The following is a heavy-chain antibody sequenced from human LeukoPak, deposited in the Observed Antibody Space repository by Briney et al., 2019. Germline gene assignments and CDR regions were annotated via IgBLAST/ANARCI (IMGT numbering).Heavy chain of an antibody. V-gene: IGHV3-48*03. CDR3: ARGTGGWPRGYFDY. CDR2: ISSSGSTI. J-gene: IGHJ4*02. D-gene: IGHD6-19*01. CDR1: GFTFSSYE. Sequence: GSLRLSCAASGFTFSSYEMNWVRQAPGKGLEWVSYISSSGSTIYYADSVKGRFTISRDNAKNSLYLQMNSLRAEDTAVYYCARGTGGWPRGYFDYWGQGTLVTVSS.